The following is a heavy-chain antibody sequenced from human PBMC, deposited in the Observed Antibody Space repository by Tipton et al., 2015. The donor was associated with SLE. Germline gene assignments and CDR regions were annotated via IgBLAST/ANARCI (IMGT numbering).Heavy chain of an antibody. CDR1: GGSISSGSYY. CDR3: ARGITGTVAGWYFDL. Sequence: TLSLTCTVSGGSISSGSYYWSWIRQPAGKGLEWIGRIYTSGSTNYNPSLKSRVTISVDTSKNQFSLKLSSVTAADTAVYYCARGITGTVAGWYFDLWGRGTLVTVSS. CDR2: IYTSGST. J-gene: IGHJ2*01. V-gene: IGHV4-61*02. D-gene: IGHD1-20*01.